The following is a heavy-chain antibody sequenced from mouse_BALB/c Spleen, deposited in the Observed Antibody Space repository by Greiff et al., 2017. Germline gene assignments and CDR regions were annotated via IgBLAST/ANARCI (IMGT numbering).Heavy chain of an antibody. J-gene: IGHJ2*01. CDR1: GFTFSSFG. Sequence: EVQLVESGGGLVQPGGSRKLSCAASGFTFSSFGMHWVRQAPEKGLEWVAYISSGSSTIYYADTVKGRFTISRDNPKNTLFLQMTSLRSEDTAMYACARGGYGNYVAHVDYWGQGTTLTVSS. V-gene: IGHV5-17*02. CDR2: ISSGSSTI. CDR3: ARGGYGNYVAHVDY. D-gene: IGHD2-10*02.